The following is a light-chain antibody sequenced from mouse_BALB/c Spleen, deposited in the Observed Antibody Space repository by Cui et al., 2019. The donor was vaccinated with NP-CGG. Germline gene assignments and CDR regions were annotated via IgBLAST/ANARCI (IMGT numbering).Light chain of an antibody. V-gene: IGLV1*01. CDR3: ALWYSNHWV. CDR2: GTN. Sequence: AFVTQESALTTSPGETVTLTCRSSTGAVTTSNYANWVQEKPDHLFTGLIGGTNNRVPGIPARFSGSLIGDKAALTITGAQTEDEALYFCALWYSNHWVFGGGTKLTVL. CDR1: TGAVTTSNY. J-gene: IGLJ1*01.